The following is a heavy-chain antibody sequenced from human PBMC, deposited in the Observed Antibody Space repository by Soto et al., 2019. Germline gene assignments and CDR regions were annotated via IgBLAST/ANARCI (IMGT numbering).Heavy chain of an antibody. CDR1: GFTFSSYA. D-gene: IGHD3-9*01. V-gene: IGHV3-23*01. CDR2: ISGSGGST. Sequence: GGSLRLSCAASGFTFSSYAMSWVRQAPGKGLEWVSAISGSGGSTYYADSVKGRFTISRDNSKNTLYLQMNSLRAEDTAVYYCAKGGEGLRYLAWGWFDPWGQGTLVTVSS. J-gene: IGHJ5*02. CDR3: AKGGEGLRYLAWGWFDP.